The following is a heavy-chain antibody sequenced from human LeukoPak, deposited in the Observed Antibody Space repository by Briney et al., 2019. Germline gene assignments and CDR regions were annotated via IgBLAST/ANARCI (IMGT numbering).Heavy chain of an antibody. D-gene: IGHD3-10*01. J-gene: IGHJ6*04. Sequence: GGSLRLSCAASGFTFSSYWMSWVRQAPGKGLEWVANIKQDGGGKYYVASVKGRFTVSRDNAKNSLYLQMNSLRAEDTAVYNCAREWNYYGSGIMDVWGKGTAVTVSS. CDR2: IKQDGGGK. CDR1: GFTFSSYW. CDR3: AREWNYYGSGIMDV. V-gene: IGHV3-7*01.